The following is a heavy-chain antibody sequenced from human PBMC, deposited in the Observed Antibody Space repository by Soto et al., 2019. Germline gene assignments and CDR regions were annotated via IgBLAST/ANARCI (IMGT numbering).Heavy chain of an antibody. Sequence: QVQLQESGPGLVKPSETLSLTCTVSGDSVTSGSIYWSWIRQPPGKGLEWIGYIHYTGSTNYNPSLKSRVAISVDTSKNPFSLTLSSVTAADTAVYYCARDRGNFGVVLADFYQYGMDVWGQGIAVTVSS. D-gene: IGHD3-3*01. V-gene: IGHV4-61*03. CDR2: IHYTGST. J-gene: IGHJ6*02. CDR1: GDSVTSGSIY. CDR3: ARDRGNFGVVLADFYQYGMDV.